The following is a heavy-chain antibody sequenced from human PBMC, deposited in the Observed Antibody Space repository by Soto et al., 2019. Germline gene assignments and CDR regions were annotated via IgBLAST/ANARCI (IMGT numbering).Heavy chain of an antibody. CDR3: ESSYGSGYRAFDY. D-gene: IGHD3-10*01. J-gene: IGHJ4*02. V-gene: IGHV1-69*02. CDR1: GDTFNFYS. CDR2: VNPIVSMS. Sequence: QVQLVQSGAEVKRPGSSVKVSCKASGDTFNFYSINWVRQAPGVGLEWMGRVNPIVSMSNYAQKFQGRVTMTEDKSTSTAYMALSSLRSEDTAIYYCESSYGSGYRAFDYWGQGALVTVSS.